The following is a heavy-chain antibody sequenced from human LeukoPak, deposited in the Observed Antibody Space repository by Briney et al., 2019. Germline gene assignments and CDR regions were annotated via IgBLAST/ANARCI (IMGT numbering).Heavy chain of an antibody. D-gene: IGHD3-3*01. Sequence: SETLSLTCTVSGGSISSSPYYWGWIRQPPGKGLEWIGSIYYSGTTHYNPSLESRVTISVDTSKNQFSLKLTSVTAADTAVYYCTRLTTYYFDYWGQGTLVTVSS. CDR2: IYYSGTT. CDR1: GGSISSSPYY. V-gene: IGHV4-39*01. CDR3: TRLTTYYFDY. J-gene: IGHJ4*02.